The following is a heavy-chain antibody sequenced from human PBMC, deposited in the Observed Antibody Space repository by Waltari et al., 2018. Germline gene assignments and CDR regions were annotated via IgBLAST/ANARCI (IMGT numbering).Heavy chain of an antibody. CDR1: GYSFTSYW. CDR3: ARRVDFWSGYRQHYNWFDP. CDR2: IYPGDSDT. J-gene: IGHJ5*02. Sequence: EVQLVQSGAEVKKPGESLKISCKGSGYSFTSYWIGWVRQMPGKGREWRGIIYPGDSDTRYSPSFQGQVTISADKSISTAYLQWSSLKASDTAMYYCARRVDFWSGYRQHYNWFDPWGQGTLVTVSS. V-gene: IGHV5-51*03. D-gene: IGHD3-3*01.